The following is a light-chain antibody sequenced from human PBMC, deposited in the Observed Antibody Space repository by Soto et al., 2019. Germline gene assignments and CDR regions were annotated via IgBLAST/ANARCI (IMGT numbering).Light chain of an antibody. CDR3: QQYVSSPEWT. CDR1: RSISSNY. V-gene: IGKV3-20*01. J-gene: IGKJ1*01. CDR2: DAS. Sequence: EIVLTQSPGTLSLSPGDRVTLSCRASRSISSNYLAWYQHKPGQAPRLLIYDASSRATGIPDRFSGSGSGTDFTLTISRLEPEDFAVYYCQQYVSSPEWTFGQGTKVEIK.